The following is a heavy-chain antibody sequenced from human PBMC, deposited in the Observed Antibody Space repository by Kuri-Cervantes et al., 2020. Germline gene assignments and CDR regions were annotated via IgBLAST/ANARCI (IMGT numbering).Heavy chain of an antibody. Sequence: GESLKISCAASGFTFSSYAMHWVRQAPGKGLEWVSVIAATGDSTYDAVSVKGRFTTSRDDSKNTLYLQMNSLRAEDTAVYYCAKAKGADAFDIWGQGTMVTVSS. CDR2: IAATGDST. V-gene: IGHV3-23*01. J-gene: IGHJ3*02. CDR3: AKAKGADAFDI. D-gene: IGHD1-26*01. CDR1: GFTFSSYA.